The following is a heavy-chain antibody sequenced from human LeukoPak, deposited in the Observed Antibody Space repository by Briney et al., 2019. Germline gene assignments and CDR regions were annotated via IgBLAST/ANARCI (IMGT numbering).Heavy chain of an antibody. CDR3: ASSDSSGYGAFDI. Sequence: SETLSLTCTVSGGSISSSSYYWGWIRRPPGKGLEWIGSIYYSGSTYYNPSLKSRVTISVDTSKNQFSLKLSSVTAADTAVYYCASSDSSGYGAFDIWGQGTMVTVSS. J-gene: IGHJ3*02. V-gene: IGHV4-39*07. D-gene: IGHD3-22*01. CDR2: IYYSGST. CDR1: GGSISSSSYY.